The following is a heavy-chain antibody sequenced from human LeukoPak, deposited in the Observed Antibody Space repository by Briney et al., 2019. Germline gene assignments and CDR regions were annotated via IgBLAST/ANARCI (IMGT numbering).Heavy chain of an antibody. CDR3: TKEGI. Sequence: VQLVESGGGLVQPGGSLRLSCSASGFTFSTYGMHWVRQGPGKGLEQVAAISTNGGITVYADSVKGRFTISRDNAKNSLYLQMNSLRAEDTAVYYCTKEGIWGQGTMVTVSS. J-gene: IGHJ3*02. CDR1: GFTFSTYG. V-gene: IGHV3-64*04. CDR2: ISTNGGIT.